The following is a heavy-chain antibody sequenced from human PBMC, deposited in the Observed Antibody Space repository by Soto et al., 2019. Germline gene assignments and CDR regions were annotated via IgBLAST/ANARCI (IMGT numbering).Heavy chain of an antibody. CDR3: ARDYYKYYDSSGYYRSPAY. CDR2: ISYDGSDK. CDR1: GFTLSSYA. J-gene: IGHJ4*02. V-gene: IGHV3-30-3*01. D-gene: IGHD3-22*01. Sequence: PGGSLRLSCAASGFTLSSYAMHWVRQAPGKGLEWVALISYDGSDKDYADSVKGRFTISRDNSRNTLFLQMNSLRAEDTAVYYCARDYYKYYDSSGYYRSPAYWGQGTLVTVLL.